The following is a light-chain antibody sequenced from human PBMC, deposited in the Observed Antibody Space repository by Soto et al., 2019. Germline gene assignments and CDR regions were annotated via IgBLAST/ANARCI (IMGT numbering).Light chain of an antibody. CDR1: QSVNSN. CDR3: QQYENWPPLS. J-gene: IGKJ4*01. CDR2: GAS. Sequence: EIVMTQSPATLSVSPGERATLSCRSSQSVNSNLAWYQQKPGQAPRLLIYGASTRATGIPARFSGSGSGTEFTLTISSLQSEDFAVYYCQQYENWPPLSFGGGTKVEIK. V-gene: IGKV3D-15*01.